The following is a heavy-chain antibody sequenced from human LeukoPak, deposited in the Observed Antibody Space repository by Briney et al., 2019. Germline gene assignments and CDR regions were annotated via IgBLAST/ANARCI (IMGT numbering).Heavy chain of an antibody. CDR1: GFTFTTNL. D-gene: IGHD5-12*01. V-gene: IGHV3-7*02. Sequence: GGSLRLSCAASGFTFTTNLMSWVRQTPGKGLEWVANIKEDGSKIYYVDSVRGRFTISRDNAKNSLYLQMNSLRAEDTAVYYCARVQRGCVDYWGQGILVTVSS. J-gene: IGHJ4*02. CDR2: IKEDGSKI. CDR3: ARVQRGCVDY.